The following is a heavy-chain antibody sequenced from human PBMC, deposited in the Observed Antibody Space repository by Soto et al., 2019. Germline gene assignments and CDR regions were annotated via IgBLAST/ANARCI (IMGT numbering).Heavy chain of an antibody. CDR3: AREWQLVYSDAFDI. D-gene: IGHD6-6*01. J-gene: IGHJ3*02. Sequence: PGGSLRLSCAASGFTFSSYWMSWVRQAPGKVLEWVANIKQDGSEKYYVDSVKGRFTISRDNAKNSLYLQMNSLRAEDTAVYYCAREWQLVYSDAFDIWGQGTMVTVSS. CDR2: IKQDGSEK. V-gene: IGHV3-7*01. CDR1: GFTFSSYW.